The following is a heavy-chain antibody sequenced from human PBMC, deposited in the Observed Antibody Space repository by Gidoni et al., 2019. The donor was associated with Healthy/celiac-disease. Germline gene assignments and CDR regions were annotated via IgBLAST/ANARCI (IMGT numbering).Heavy chain of an antibody. CDR1: GSTFTSYA. Sequence: QVQLVQPGAEVKKPGASVKVSCQASGSTFTSYAMHWVRQAPGQRLEWMGWINAGNGNTKYSEEFQGRVTITRDTSASTAYMELSSLRSEDTAVYYCARASSSSGPPDYWGQGTLVTVSS. V-gene: IGHV1-3*01. D-gene: IGHD6-19*01. J-gene: IGHJ4*02. CDR2: INAGNGNT. CDR3: ARASSSSGPPDY.